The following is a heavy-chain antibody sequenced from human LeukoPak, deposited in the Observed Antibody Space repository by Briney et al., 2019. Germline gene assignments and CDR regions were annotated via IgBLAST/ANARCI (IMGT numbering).Heavy chain of an antibody. CDR2: IGASGSPM. D-gene: IGHD3-16*02. CDR1: GFTFNAFF. V-gene: IGHV3-11*01. J-gene: IGHJ4*02. CDR3: ARDDPSEDLSF. Sequence: GGFLRLSCAASGFTFNAFFMNWFRQAPGKGLEWVSYIGASGSPMSYADSVRGRITISRDNTKSSVYLQINSLRAEDTAVYYCARDDPSEDLSFWGQGSLVTVSS.